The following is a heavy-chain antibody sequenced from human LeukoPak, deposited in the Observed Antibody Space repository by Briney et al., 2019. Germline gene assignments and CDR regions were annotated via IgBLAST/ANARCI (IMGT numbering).Heavy chain of an antibody. Sequence: ASVKVSCKASGYTFTGYYMHWVRQAPGQGLEWMGWINPNSGGTNYAQKSQGRVTMTRDTSISTAYMELSRLRSDDTAVYYCARTLGRTGSYYDFWSGYSPDYYMDVWGKGTTVTVSS. CDR2: INPNSGGT. V-gene: IGHV1-2*02. J-gene: IGHJ6*03. D-gene: IGHD3-3*01. CDR1: GYTFTGYY. CDR3: ARTLGRTGSYYDFWSGYSPDYYMDV.